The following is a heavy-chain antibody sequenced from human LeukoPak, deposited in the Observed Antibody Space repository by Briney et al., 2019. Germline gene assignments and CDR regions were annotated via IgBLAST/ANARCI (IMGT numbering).Heavy chain of an antibody. J-gene: IGHJ5*02. Sequence: PSETLSLTCSFSSGSIASYYWSWVRQPPGKGLEWMGYISYTGTTVYNASLKGRLTLSIDTSKNQFSLNLNSVTAADTAFYYCAGLSIYPSGWYGNYFDPWGQGTLVTVS. CDR3: AGLSIYPSGWYGNYFDP. CDR1: SGSIASYY. V-gene: IGHV4-59*08. CDR2: ISYTGTT. D-gene: IGHD6-19*01.